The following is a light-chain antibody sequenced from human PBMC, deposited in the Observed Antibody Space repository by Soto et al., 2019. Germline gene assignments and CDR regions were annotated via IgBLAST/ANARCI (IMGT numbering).Light chain of an antibody. CDR2: AAS. CDR1: QSISSY. J-gene: IGKJ2*01. V-gene: IGKV1-39*01. CDR3: QQSYSTPAT. Sequence: DIQMTQSPSSLSASVGDRVTITCRASQSISSYLNWYQQKPGKAPNLLIYAASSLQSGVXSXXSGSGSGTDFTLTISSLQPEDFATYYCQQSYSTPATFGQGTKLEIK.